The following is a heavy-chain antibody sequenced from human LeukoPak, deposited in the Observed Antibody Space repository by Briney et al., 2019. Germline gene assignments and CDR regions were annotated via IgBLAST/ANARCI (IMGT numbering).Heavy chain of an antibody. D-gene: IGHD5-24*01. CDR1: GFTFSNAW. V-gene: IGHV3-15*01. CDR2: IKSKTDGGTT. Sequence: GGSLRLSRAASGFTFSNAWMSWVRQAPGKGLEWVSHIKSKTDGGTTDYAAPVKGRFTISRDDSKNTLYLQMDSLKTEDTAVYYCTTEAGDDWGQGTLVTVSS. CDR3: TTEAGDD. J-gene: IGHJ4*02.